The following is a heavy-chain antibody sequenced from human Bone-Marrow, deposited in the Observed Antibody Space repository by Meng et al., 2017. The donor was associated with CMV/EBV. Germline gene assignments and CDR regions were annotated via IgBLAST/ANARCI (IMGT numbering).Heavy chain of an antibody. CDR2: INHSGST. CDR1: GGSFSGYY. V-gene: IGHV4-34*01. D-gene: IGHD2-2*01. CDR3: ARTRYCSSTSCQGNFDY. Sequence: QLRRQKWGAGLLKPSPTLSLTCAVYGGSFSGYYWSWIRQPPGKGLEWIGEINHSGSTNYNPSLKSRVTISVDTSKNQFSLKLSSVTAADTAVYYCARTRYCSSTSCQGNFDYWGQGTLVTVSS. J-gene: IGHJ4*02.